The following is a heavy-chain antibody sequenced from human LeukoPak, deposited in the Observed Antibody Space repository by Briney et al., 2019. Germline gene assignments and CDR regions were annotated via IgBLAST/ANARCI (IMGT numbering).Heavy chain of an antibody. CDR1: GGSISSYY. J-gene: IGHJ4*02. CDR2: IYYSGST. D-gene: IGHD6-13*01. CDR3: ARVTGYVMEDYFDY. Sequence: PSETLSLTCTVSGGSISSYYWSWIRQPPGKGLEWIGYIYYSGSTNYNPPLKSRVTISVDTSKNQFSLRLSSVTAADTAVYYCARVTGYVMEDYFDYWGQGTLVTVSS. V-gene: IGHV4-59*01.